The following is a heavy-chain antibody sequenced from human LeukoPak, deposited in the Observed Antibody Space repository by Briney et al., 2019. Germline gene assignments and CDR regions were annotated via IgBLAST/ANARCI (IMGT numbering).Heavy chain of an antibody. CDR2: IYHSGST. CDR1: GGSISSSNW. CDR3: ASTPWSIAARSSRFDY. V-gene: IGHV4-4*02. D-gene: IGHD6-6*01. J-gene: IGHJ4*02. Sequence: PSETLSLTCAVSGGSISSSNWWSWVRQPPGKGLEWIGEIYHSGSTNYNPSLKSRVTISVDKSKNQFSLKLSSVTAADTAVYYCASTPWSIAARSSRFDYWGQGTLVTVSS.